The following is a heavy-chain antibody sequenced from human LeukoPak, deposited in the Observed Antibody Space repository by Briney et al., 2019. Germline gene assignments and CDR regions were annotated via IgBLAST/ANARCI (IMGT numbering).Heavy chain of an antibody. Sequence: SETLSLTYTVSGGSISSYYRSWIRQPPGKGLEWIGYIYYSGSTNYNPSLKSRVTISVDTSKNQFSLKLSSVTAADTAVYYCAREERYGSSYDYWGQGTLVTVSS. D-gene: IGHD3-10*01. J-gene: IGHJ4*02. V-gene: IGHV4-59*01. CDR1: GGSISSYY. CDR2: IYYSGST. CDR3: AREERYGSSYDY.